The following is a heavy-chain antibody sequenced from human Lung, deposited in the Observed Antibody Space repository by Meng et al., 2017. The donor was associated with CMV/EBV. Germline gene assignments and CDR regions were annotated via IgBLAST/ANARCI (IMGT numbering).Heavy chain of an antibody. J-gene: IGHJ6*02. V-gene: IGHV3-30*02. D-gene: IGHD1-7*01. Sequence: SXAASGFTFNTYAMNWVRQAPGKGLEWVAFIRFDASNKYYADSVKGRFTISRDNFKNTLFLQMNSLRPEDTAVYYCVKGIYPRTYYYYYYGLDVWXQGTSVTVSS. CDR1: GFTFNTYA. CDR2: IRFDASNK. CDR3: VKGIYPRTYYYYYYGLDV.